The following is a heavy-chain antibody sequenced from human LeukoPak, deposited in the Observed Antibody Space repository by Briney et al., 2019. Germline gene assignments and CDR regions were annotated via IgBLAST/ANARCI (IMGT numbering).Heavy chain of an antibody. CDR2: IIPIFGAA. V-gene: IGHV1-69*13. CDR1: GCTFSSYD. J-gene: IGHJ6*03. D-gene: IGHD3-16*01. CDR3: ARASHPGRGYYYMDV. Sequence: VASVKVSCKASGCTFSSYDISWVRQAPGQGLEWVGGIIPIFGAANYAQTFQGRVTITADESTSTAYMELSSLRSEDTAVYYFARASHPGRGYYYMDVWRKGTTVSVSS.